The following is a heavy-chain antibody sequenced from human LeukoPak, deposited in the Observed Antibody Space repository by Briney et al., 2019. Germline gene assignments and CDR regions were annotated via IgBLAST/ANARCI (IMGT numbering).Heavy chain of an antibody. CDR1: GFTFSSYS. J-gene: IGHJ4*02. CDR3: ARVVTSPPLFVIDY. CDR2: ISSSSSYI. D-gene: IGHD2-2*01. Sequence: GGSLRLSCAASGFTFSSYSMNWVRQAPGKGLEWVSSISSSSSYIYYADLVKGRFTISRDNAKNSLYLQMNSLRAEDTAVYYCARVVTSPPLFVIDYWGQGTLVTVSS. V-gene: IGHV3-21*01.